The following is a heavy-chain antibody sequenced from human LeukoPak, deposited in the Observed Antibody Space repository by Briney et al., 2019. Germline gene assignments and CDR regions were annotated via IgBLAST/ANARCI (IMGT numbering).Heavy chain of an antibody. D-gene: IGHD1-14*01. J-gene: IGHJ4*02. V-gene: IGHV3-23*01. Sequence: GGSLRLSCAASGFTVSSNYMSWVRQAPGKGLEWVSFISGNGDSTYYPESVEGRFTISRDNSKNTLFLQMNSLRAEDTAVYYCTKDRPGSFDLWGQGSVVTVSS. CDR1: GFTVSSNY. CDR3: TKDRPGSFDL. CDR2: ISGNGDST.